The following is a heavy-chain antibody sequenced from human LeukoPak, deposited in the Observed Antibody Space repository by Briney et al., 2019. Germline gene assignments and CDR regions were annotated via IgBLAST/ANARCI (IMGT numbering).Heavy chain of an antibody. D-gene: IGHD3-22*01. J-gene: IGHJ4*02. CDR2: INPNSGGT. CDR3: ARDIMYYYDSSGFDY. Sequence: ASVKVSCKASGYTFIGYYMHWVRQAPGQGLEWMGWINPNSGGTNYAQKFQDRVTMTRDTSISTAYMELSRLTSDDTAVYYCARDIMYYYDSSGFDYWGQGTLVTVSS. V-gene: IGHV1-2*02. CDR1: GYTFIGYY.